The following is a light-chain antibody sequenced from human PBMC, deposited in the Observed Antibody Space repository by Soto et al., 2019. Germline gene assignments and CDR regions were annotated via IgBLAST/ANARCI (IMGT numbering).Light chain of an antibody. V-gene: IGLV1-44*01. CDR2: SYN. Sequence: QSVLTQPPSTSGTPGQRVTISCSGSSSNIGGEAVNWYQQLPGTAPKLLIYSYNQRPSGVPDRFSGSKSGTSASLAISGLQAEDEAEYYCSSYTRSSITVFGSGTKLTVL. CDR1: SSNIGGEA. J-gene: IGLJ1*01. CDR3: SSYTRSSITV.